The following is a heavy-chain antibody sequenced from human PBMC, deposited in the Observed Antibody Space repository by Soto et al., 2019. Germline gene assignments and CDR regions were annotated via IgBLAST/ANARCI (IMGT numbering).Heavy chain of an antibody. D-gene: IGHD2-8*01. V-gene: IGHV5-51*01. CDR2: IYPGDSDT. CDR3: ARNPTKGVDYYYGMDV. J-gene: IGHJ6*02. CDR1: GYSFTSYW. Sequence: GESLKISCKGSGYSFTSYWIGWVRQMPGKGLEWMGIIYPGDSDTRYSPSFQGQVTISADKSISTAYLQWSSLKASDTAMYYCARNPTKGVDYYYGMDVWGQGTTVTVCS.